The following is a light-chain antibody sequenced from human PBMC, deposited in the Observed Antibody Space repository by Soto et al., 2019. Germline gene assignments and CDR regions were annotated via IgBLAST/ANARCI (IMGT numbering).Light chain of an antibody. V-gene: IGLV2-14*01. J-gene: IGLJ2*01. CDR2: EVT. CDR3: SSGTLVI. Sequence: QSVLTQPASVSGSPGQSITISCTGTSSDVGGYNFVSWYQQHPGKAPKLMIYEVTNRPSGVSNRFSGSKSGNTASLSISGLQGEDEADYYTSSGTLVIFGGGTKLTVL. CDR1: SSDVGGYNF.